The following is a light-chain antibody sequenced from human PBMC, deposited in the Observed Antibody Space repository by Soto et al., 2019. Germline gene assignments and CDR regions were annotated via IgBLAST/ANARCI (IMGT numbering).Light chain of an antibody. Sequence: QSVLTQPASVSGSPGQSITVSCTGTNTDVGGYNYVSWYQHRPGKAPRRMIYDVRNRLSGVSNRFSGPKSGNTASLTISGLKSEDAADYYCTSYQPPGDLVLGSGTQV. CDR1: NTDVGGYNY. CDR3: TSYQPPGDLV. J-gene: IGLJ6*01. V-gene: IGLV2-14*01. CDR2: DVR.